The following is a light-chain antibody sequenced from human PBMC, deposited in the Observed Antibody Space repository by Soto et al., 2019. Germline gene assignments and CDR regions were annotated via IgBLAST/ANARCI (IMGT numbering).Light chain of an antibody. CDR3: QQLNSYDT. V-gene: IGKV1-9*01. Sequence: DIQLTQSPSFLSASVGDRVTITCRASQGISSYLAWYQPNPGKAPKLLIYAASTLQSGVPSRFSGSCSGTEFTLTNSSLQPEDFETDDLQQLNSYDTFGQGTKLEIK. CDR2: AAS. CDR1: QGISSY. J-gene: IGKJ2*01.